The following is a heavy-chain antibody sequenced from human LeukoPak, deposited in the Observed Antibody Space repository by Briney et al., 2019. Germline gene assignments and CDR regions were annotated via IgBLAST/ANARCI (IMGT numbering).Heavy chain of an antibody. CDR1: GFAFSNYW. J-gene: IGHJ5*02. CDR2: IKQDGSEK. CDR3: ARSGYGRPLDP. D-gene: IGHD6-13*01. V-gene: IGHV3-7*01. Sequence: GGSLRLSCAASGFAFSNYWMNWVRQAPGKGLEWVANIKQDGSEKYYVDSVKGRFTISRDNAKNSLYLQMNSLRAEDTAVYYCARSGYGRPLDPWGQGTLVTVSS.